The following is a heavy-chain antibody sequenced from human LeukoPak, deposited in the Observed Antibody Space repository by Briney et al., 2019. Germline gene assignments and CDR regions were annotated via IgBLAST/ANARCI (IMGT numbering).Heavy chain of an antibody. V-gene: IGHV1-2*02. Sequence: ASVKVSCKASGYTFTGYYMHWVRQAPGQGLEWRGWINPNSGGTNYAQKFQGRVTMTRDTSISTAYTELRRLRSDDTAVYYCARGAIVIRRNDGHNWFDPWGQGTLVTVSS. CDR3: ARGAIVIRRNDGHNWFDP. CDR1: GYTFTGYY. J-gene: IGHJ5*02. CDR2: INPNSGGT. D-gene: IGHD1-1*01.